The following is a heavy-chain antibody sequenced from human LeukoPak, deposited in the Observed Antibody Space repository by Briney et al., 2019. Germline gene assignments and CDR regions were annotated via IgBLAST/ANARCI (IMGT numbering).Heavy chain of an antibody. Sequence: GGSLRLSCAASGFTFDAHGMSWVRQAPGKGLECVSGINWNGGSTDYADSVKGRFTISRDDAKNSLYLQMNSLRVEDTALYYCARDPYGGGNYPPDYWGQGILVTVSS. D-gene: IGHD1-26*01. CDR2: INWNGGST. CDR1: GFTFDAHG. V-gene: IGHV3-20*04. J-gene: IGHJ4*02. CDR3: ARDPYGGGNYPPDY.